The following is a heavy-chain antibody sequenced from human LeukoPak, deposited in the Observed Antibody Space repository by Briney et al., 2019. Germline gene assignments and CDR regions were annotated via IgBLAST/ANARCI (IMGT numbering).Heavy chain of an antibody. J-gene: IGHJ6*02. CDR2: IYYSGST. D-gene: IGHD1-14*01. CDR1: GGSISSSSYY. Sequence: SETLSLTCTVSGGSISSSSYYWGWIRQPPGKGLEWIGSIYYSGSTYYNPSLKSRVTISVDTSKNQFSLKLSSVTAADTAVYYCARKPPGRADYGVDVWGQGTTVTVSS. V-gene: IGHV4-39*07. CDR3: ARKPPGRADYGVDV.